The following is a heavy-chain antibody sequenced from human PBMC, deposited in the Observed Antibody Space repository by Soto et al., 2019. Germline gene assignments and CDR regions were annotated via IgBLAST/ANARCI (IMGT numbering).Heavy chain of an antibody. D-gene: IGHD6-19*01. CDR2: INHSGSA. V-gene: IGHV4-34*01. Sequence: PSETLSLTCAVYGESFSAYIWTWIRQTPGKGLQWIGQINHSGSASYNPSHKSRVTITVHTSNNQYSLELRSVTTADTAVYYCARGLITGSHYSGGWYYFDSWGQGTQVTVS. CDR3: ARGLITGSHYSGGWYYFDS. J-gene: IGHJ4*02. CDR1: GESFSAYI.